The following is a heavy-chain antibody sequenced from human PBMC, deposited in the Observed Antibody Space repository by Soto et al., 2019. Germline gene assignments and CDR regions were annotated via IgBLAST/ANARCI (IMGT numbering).Heavy chain of an antibody. D-gene: IGHD4-17*01. CDR3: ARARATYGGNGHNWFDP. V-gene: IGHV4-31*03. CDR2: IYYSGST. CDR1: RGSISSGGYY. Sequence: SVTLSFTCTVSRGSISSGGYYCSCIRQQPGKGLEWLGYIYYSGSTYYNPSLKSRVTISVDTSKNQFSLKLSSVTAADTAVYYCARARATYGGNGHNWFDPWGQGTLVTVSS. J-gene: IGHJ5*02.